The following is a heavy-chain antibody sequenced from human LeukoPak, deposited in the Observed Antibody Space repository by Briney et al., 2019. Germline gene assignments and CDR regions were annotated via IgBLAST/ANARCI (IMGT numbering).Heavy chain of an antibody. J-gene: IGHJ4*02. Sequence: ASVKVSCKASGGTFSSYAISWVRQAPGQGLEWMGGIIPIFGTANYAQKFQGRVTITADESTSTAYMELSSLRSEDTAVYYCARGVVVVVAATEYYFDYWGQGTLVTVSS. CDR1: GGTFSSYA. CDR3: ARGVVVVVAATEYYFDY. V-gene: IGHV1-69*13. D-gene: IGHD2-15*01. CDR2: IIPIFGTA.